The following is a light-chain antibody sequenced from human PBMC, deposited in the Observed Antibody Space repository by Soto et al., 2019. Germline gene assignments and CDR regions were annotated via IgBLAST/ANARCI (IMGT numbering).Light chain of an antibody. Sequence: QSALTQPPSASGSPGQSVTISCTGTSSDVGAYNYVSWYQQHAGKAPKLVIYEVTKRPSGVPDRFSGSKSANTASLTVSGLQAEDEADYYCRSFAASSTWVFGGGTKPTVL. V-gene: IGLV2-8*01. CDR2: EVT. CDR1: SSDVGAYNY. J-gene: IGLJ3*02. CDR3: RSFAASSTWV.